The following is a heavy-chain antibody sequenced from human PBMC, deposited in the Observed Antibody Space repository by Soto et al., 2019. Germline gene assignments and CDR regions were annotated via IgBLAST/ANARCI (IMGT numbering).Heavy chain of an antibody. CDR3: AKDSGQLPQYFDY. J-gene: IGHJ4*02. D-gene: IGHD2-2*01. Sequence: QVRLVESGGGVVQPGGSLRLSCAASGFTFRNYDMHWVRQARGKGLEWLTLISYDGSKKTYVDSVKGRFIISRDNSKNTLYLQMSSLRAEDTAVYFCAKDSGQLPQYFDYWGQGTQVTVAS. CDR1: GFTFRNYD. CDR2: ISYDGSKK. V-gene: IGHV3-30*18.